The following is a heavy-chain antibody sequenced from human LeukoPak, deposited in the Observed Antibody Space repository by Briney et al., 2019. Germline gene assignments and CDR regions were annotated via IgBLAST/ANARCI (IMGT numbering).Heavy chain of an antibody. V-gene: IGHV6-1*01. CDR2: TYYKSKWYN. J-gene: IGHJ6*02. Sequence: SQTLSLTCAISGDSVSGKSAAWNWIRQSPSRGLEWLGRTYYKSKWYNDYAVSVESRITVNPDTSKNQFSLQLNSVTPEDTAVYYCARGRPAYYGMDVWGQGTTVAVSS. CDR1: GDSVSGKSAA. CDR3: ARGRPAYYGMDV.